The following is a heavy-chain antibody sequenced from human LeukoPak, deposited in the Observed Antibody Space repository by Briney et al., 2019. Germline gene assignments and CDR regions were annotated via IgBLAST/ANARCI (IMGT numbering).Heavy chain of an antibody. CDR2: ISSSSSYI. CDR3: AREITGTRPFDY. D-gene: IGHD1-20*01. J-gene: IGHJ4*02. CDR1: GFTFSSYS. Sequence: GSLRLSCAASGFTFSSYSMNWVRQAPGKGLEWVSSISSSSSYIYYADSVKGRFTISRDNAKNSLYLQMNSLRAEDTAVYYCAREITGTRPFDYWGQGTLVTVSS. V-gene: IGHV3-21*01.